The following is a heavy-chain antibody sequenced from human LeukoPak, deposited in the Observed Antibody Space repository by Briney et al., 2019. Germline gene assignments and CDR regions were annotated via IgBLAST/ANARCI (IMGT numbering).Heavy chain of an antibody. D-gene: IGHD3-22*01. V-gene: IGHV3-21*01. CDR2: ISSSSSYI. CDR1: GFTFSSYS. Sequence: GGSLRLSCAASGFTFSSYSMNWVRQAPGKGLEWVSSISSSSSYIYYADSVKGRFTISRGNAKNSLYLQMNSLRAEDTAVYYCARGPPTMIVVANHFDYWGQGTLVTVSS. CDR3: ARGPPTMIVVANHFDY. J-gene: IGHJ4*02.